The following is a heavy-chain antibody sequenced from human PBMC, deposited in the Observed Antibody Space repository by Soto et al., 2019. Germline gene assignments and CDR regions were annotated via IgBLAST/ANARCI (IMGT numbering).Heavy chain of an antibody. J-gene: IGHJ6*03. CDR3: ARVATSKLLWAYYYYMDV. CDR1: GYTFTSYG. V-gene: IGHV1-18*01. Sequence: ASVKVSCKASGYTFTSYGISWVRQAPGQGLEWMGWISAYNGNTNYAQKLQGRVTMTTDTSTSTAYMELRSLRSDDTAVYYCARVATSKLLWAYYYYMDVWGKGTTVTVSS. CDR2: ISAYNGNT. D-gene: IGHD2-2*01.